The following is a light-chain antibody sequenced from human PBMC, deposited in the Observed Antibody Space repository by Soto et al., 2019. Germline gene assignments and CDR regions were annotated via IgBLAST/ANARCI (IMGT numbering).Light chain of an antibody. J-gene: IGKJ5*01. V-gene: IGKV3-20*01. Sequence: EIVLTQSPATLSLSPGERATLSCRASQSVSSSYLAWYQQKPGQAPRLLIYGASSRPTGIPDRFGGSGSGTDSTLTISRLEPEDFAVYYCQQYGSSSTFGQGTRVDIK. CDR3: QQYGSSST. CDR1: QSVSSSY. CDR2: GAS.